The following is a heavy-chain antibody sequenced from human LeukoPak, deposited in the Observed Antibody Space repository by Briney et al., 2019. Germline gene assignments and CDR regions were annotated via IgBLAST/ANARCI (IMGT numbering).Heavy chain of an antibody. D-gene: IGHD5-18*01. CDR3: ARDPKNGYSYGFDY. CDR1: GDSVSSNSAA. Sequence: SQTLSLTCAISGDSVSSNSAAWNWIRPSPSSGLEWLGRTYYRSKWYNDYAVSVISRITINPDTSKNQFSLQLNSVTPEDTAVYYCARDPKNGYSYGFDYWGQGILVTVSS. CDR2: TYYRSKWYN. V-gene: IGHV6-1*01. J-gene: IGHJ4*02.